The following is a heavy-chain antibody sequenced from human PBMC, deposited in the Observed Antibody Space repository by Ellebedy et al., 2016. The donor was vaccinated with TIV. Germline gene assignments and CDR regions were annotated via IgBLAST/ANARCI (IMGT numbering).Heavy chain of an antibody. V-gene: IGHV3-53*05. D-gene: IGHD6-19*01. J-gene: IGHJ4*02. CDR3: ARVNVAGTPRGDY. Sequence: GESLKISCAASGFTVSSNYMSWVRQAPGKGLEWVSVIYSGGSTYYADPVKGRFTIPRDNSKNTLYLQMNSLRAEDTAVYYCARVNVAGTPRGDYWGQGTLVTVSS. CDR2: IYSGGST. CDR1: GFTVSSNY.